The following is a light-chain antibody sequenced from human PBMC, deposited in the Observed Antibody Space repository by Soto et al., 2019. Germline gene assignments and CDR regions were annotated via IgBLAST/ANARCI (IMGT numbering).Light chain of an antibody. V-gene: IGLV2-8*01. J-gene: IGLJ1*01. CDR3: SSYAGSSHYV. CDR1: SSDVGGYNY. Sequence: QSALTQPPYASGSPGQSVTISCTGTSSDVGGYNYISWYQQHPGKAPKLMIYEVSKRPSGVPDRFSGSKSGNTASLTVSGLQAEDEADYFCSSYAGSSHYVFGTGTKLTVL. CDR2: EVS.